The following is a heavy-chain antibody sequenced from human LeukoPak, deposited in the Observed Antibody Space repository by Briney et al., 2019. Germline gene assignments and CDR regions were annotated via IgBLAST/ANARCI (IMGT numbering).Heavy chain of an antibody. D-gene: IGHD3-10*01. V-gene: IGHV4-30-2*01. J-gene: IGHJ4*02. CDR2: IYHSGST. CDR3: ARVAILWFGETTEDDY. CDR1: GGSISSSSYY. Sequence: SETLSLTCTVSGGSISSSSYYWSWIRQPPGKGLEWIGYIYHSGSTYYNPSLKSRVTISVDRSKNQFSLKLSSVTAADTAVYYCARVAILWFGETTEDDYWGQGTLVTVSS.